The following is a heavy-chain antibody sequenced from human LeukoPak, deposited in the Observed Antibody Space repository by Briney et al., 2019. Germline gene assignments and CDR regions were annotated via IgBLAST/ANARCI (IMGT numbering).Heavy chain of an antibody. J-gene: IGHJ4*02. CDR3: ARAGSGYYPFDD. CDR2: VYYSGST. CDR1: GGSISSYY. D-gene: IGHD3-22*01. Sequence: SETLSLTCTVSGGSISSYYWSWIRQPPGEGLEWIGYVYYSGSTNYNPSLKSRVTISVDTSNNQFSLKLSSVTAADTAVYYCARAGSGYYPFDDWGQGTLVTVSS. V-gene: IGHV4-59*01.